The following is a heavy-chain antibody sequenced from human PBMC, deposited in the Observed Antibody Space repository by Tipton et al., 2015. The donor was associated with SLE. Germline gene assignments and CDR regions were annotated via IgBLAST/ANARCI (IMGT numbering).Heavy chain of an antibody. V-gene: IGHV3-11*04. D-gene: IGHD3-10*01. CDR3: ARIHYYGSGSRDF. CDR2: ISSDGDSV. Sequence: SLRLSCAASGFTFSDYYMNWVRQVPGKGLEWLSYISSDGDSVHYADSVKGRFTISRDNAKDTLYLQMNSLRAEDTAVYYCARIHYYGSGSRDFWGQGTLVTVSS. J-gene: IGHJ4*02. CDR1: GFTFSDYY.